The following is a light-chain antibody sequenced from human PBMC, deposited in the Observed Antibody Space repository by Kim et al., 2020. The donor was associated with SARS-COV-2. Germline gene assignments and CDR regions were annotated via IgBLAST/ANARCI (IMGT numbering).Light chain of an antibody. CDR3: CSYAGSSIYV. V-gene: IGLV2-23*02. CDR2: EVR. Sequence: GQWVTVWWSGTSGEVGGYNLGCWYQQDPGKAPKRAIEEVRSRPAGVSNRCAGSKSGNTASLTSSGLQAEDEADYYCCSYAGSSIYVFGGGTKVTVL. CDR1: SGEVGGYNL. J-gene: IGLJ1*01.